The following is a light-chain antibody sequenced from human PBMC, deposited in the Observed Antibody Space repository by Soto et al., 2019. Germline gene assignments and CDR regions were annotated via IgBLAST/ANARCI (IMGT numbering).Light chain of an antibody. J-gene: IGKJ3*01. Sequence: DIQLTQSPSFLSASVGDRVTITCRASQGISSYLAWYQQKPGRAPNLLIYSVSILQSGVPSRFSGSGSGTEFTLTISSLQPEDFGTYYCQQLNSYPQGFTFGPGTKVEIK. CDR3: QQLNSYPQGFT. CDR1: QGISSY. CDR2: SVS. V-gene: IGKV1-9*01.